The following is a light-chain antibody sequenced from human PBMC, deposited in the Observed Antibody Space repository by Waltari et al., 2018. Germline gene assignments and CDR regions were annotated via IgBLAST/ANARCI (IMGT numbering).Light chain of an antibody. Sequence: QSALTQPRSMSGSPGQSVTIYCTGTSSDVAGYNYVSWYQQLPGKAPKLMIYDVSRRPSGVPDRFSGSKSGNTASLTISGLQADDEGDYYCYSYAGSYTYVFGTGTKVTVL. CDR2: DVS. CDR3: YSYAGSYTYV. J-gene: IGLJ1*01. V-gene: IGLV2-11*01. CDR1: SSDVAGYNY.